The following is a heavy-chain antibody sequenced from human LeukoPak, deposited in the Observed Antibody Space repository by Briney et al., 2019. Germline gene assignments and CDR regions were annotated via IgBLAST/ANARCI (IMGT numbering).Heavy chain of an antibody. J-gene: IGHJ4*02. V-gene: IGHV3-23*01. Sequence: GGSLRLSCAASGFSFSRYSMSWVRQAPGKELEWVSGISVSGHKTYHADSVKGRFTISRDNSNNMVYLQMNNLRAEDTAVYYCVKDLVGYDSSGYRDYWGQGTLVTVSS. CDR1: GFSFSRYS. CDR3: VKDLVGYDSSGYRDY. D-gene: IGHD3-22*01. CDR2: ISVSGHKT.